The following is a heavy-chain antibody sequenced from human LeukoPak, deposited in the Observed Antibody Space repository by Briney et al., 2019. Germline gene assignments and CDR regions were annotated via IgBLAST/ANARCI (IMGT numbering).Heavy chain of an antibody. J-gene: IGHJ4*02. D-gene: IGHD6-19*01. CDR1: GFTVSSNY. CDR3: AKQWLPHLFDY. Sequence: QAGGSLRLSCAASGFTVSSNYMSWVRQAPGKGLEWVSGISGSGGSTYYADSVKGRFTISRDNSKNTLYLQMSKLRAEDTAVYYCAKQWLPHLFDYWGQGTLVTVSS. CDR2: ISGSGGST. V-gene: IGHV3-23*01.